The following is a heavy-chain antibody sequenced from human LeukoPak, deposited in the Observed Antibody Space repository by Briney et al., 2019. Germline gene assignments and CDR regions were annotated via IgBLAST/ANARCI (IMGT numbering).Heavy chain of an antibody. V-gene: IGHV4-31*03. CDR2: IYYSGST. J-gene: IGHJ6*03. CDR1: SGSITSGGYY. Sequence: SETLSLTCTVSSGSITSGGYYWNWIRQHPGKGLEWIGYIYYSGSTFYNLSLKSRVTMSVDTSKNQFSLKLSSVTAADTAVYYCARAPKGMTTVRYYYYYYMDVWGKGTTVTVSS. D-gene: IGHD4-11*01. CDR3: ARAPKGMTTVRYYYYYYMDV.